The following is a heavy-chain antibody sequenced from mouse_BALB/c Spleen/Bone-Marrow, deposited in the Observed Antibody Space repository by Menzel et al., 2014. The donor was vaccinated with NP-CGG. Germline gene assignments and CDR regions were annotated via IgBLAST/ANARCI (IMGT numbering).Heavy chain of an antibody. CDR3: ARSSSYDYDVGFAY. CDR2: ISYSGST. CDR1: GYSITRDYA. V-gene: IGHV3-2*02. D-gene: IGHD2-4*01. J-gene: IGHJ3*01. Sequence: EVMLVESGPGLVKPSQSLSLTCIVTGYSITRDYAWNWIRQFPGNKLEWMGYISYSGSTTYNPSLESRISITRDTSKNQFLLQLNSVTTEDTATYYCARSSSYDYDVGFAYWGQGTLVTVSA.